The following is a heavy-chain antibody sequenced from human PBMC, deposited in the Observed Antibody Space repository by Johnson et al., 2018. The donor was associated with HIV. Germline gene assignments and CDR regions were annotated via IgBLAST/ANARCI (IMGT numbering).Heavy chain of an antibody. CDR1: GFTFSSYG. CDR2: IRYDGSNK. Sequence: QVQLVESGGGVVQPGGSLRLSCAASGFTFSSYGMHWVRQAPGKGLEWVAFIRYDGSNKYYEDSVKGGFTISRDNSKNPLYLQMNSLRVEDTAVYYCAKDIRLVSAYYDILSGTSFDAFDICGQGTMVTVSS. V-gene: IGHV3-30*02. CDR3: AKDIRLVSAYYDILSGTSFDAFDI. D-gene: IGHD3-9*01. J-gene: IGHJ3*02.